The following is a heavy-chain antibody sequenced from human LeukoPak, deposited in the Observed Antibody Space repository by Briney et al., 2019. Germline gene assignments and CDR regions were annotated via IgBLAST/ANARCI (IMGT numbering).Heavy chain of an antibody. CDR1: GYTFTSYY. CDR3: ARGPFGAAAGT. D-gene: IGHD6-13*01. V-gene: IGHV1-46*01. CDR2: INPSGGST. J-gene: IGHJ4*02. Sequence: ASVKVSYKASGYTFTSYYIHWVRQAPGQGLEWMGLINPSGGSTNYAQKFQGRVTMTRDTSISTAYMELSRLRSDDTAVYYCARGPFGAAAGTWGQGTLVTVSS.